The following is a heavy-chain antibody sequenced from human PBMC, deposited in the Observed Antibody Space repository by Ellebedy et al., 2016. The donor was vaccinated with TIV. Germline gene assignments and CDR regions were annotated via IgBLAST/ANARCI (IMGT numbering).Heavy chain of an antibody. CDR3: ARGRYRGYDIDY. CDR2: VNPNSGNT. D-gene: IGHD5-12*01. V-gene: IGHV1-8*02. J-gene: IGHJ4*02. Sequence: AASVKVSCKASGYTFISHDVNWVRQAPGQGLEWMGWVNPNSGNTGFARKFQGRVTMTSDSSLGTAYLELSGLRPEDTAFYFCARGRYRGYDIDYWGQGTLVTVSS. CDR1: GYTFISHD.